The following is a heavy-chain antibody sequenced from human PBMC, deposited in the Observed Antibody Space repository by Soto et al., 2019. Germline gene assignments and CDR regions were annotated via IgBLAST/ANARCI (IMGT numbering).Heavy chain of an antibody. Sequence: QVQLVQSGAEVKKPGSSVKVSCKASGGTFSSYAISWVRQAPGQGLEWMGGIIPIFGTANYAQKFQGRVTITADKSTSTAYMELSSLRSEDTAVYYCAREARPEYYSNYVDYYYYGMDVWGQGTTVTVSS. CDR1: GGTFSSYA. CDR2: IIPIFGTA. J-gene: IGHJ6*02. V-gene: IGHV1-69*06. CDR3: AREARPEYYSNYVDYYYYGMDV. D-gene: IGHD4-4*01.